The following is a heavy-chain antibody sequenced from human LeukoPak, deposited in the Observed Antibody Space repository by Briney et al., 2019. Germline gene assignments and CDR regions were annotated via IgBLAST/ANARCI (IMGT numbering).Heavy chain of an antibody. V-gene: IGHV4-59*01. CDR3: ARTSGDAFDI. CDR2: IYYSGST. J-gene: IGHJ3*02. Sequence: SETLSLTCTVSGGSISGYYWSWIRQPPGKGLEWIGYIYYSGSTNYNPSLKSRVTISVDTSKNQFSLKLSSVTAADTAVYYCARTSGDAFDIWGQGTMVTVSS. CDR1: GGSISGYY.